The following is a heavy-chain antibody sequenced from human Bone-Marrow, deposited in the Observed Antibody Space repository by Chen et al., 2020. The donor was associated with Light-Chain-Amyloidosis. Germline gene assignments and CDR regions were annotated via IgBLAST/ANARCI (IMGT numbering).Heavy chain of an antibody. CDR2: IYPDDSDA. D-gene: IGHD5-12*01. J-gene: IGHJ4*02. Sequence: EVPLEQSGPEVKKPGESLKNPCKGSGYTFPNYWFGWVRQMPGKGLEWMGVIYPDDSDARYSPSFEGQVTISADKSITTAYLQWRSLKASDTAMYYCARRRDGYNFDYWGQGTLVTVSS. CDR1: GYTFPNYW. CDR3: ARRRDGYNFDY. V-gene: IGHV5-51*01.